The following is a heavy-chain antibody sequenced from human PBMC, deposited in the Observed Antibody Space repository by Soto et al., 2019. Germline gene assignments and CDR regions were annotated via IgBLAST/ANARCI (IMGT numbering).Heavy chain of an antibody. V-gene: IGHV1-2*04. J-gene: IGHJ4*02. CDR3: ARAPYSSGWHYYFDY. Sequence: ASVKVSCKASGYTFTGYYMHWVRQAPGQGLEWMGWINPNSGGTNYAQKFQGWVTMTRDTSISTAYMELSRLRSDDTAVYYCARAPYSSGWHYYFDYWAQGTLVTVSS. CDR2: INPNSGGT. CDR1: GYTFTGYY. D-gene: IGHD6-19*01.